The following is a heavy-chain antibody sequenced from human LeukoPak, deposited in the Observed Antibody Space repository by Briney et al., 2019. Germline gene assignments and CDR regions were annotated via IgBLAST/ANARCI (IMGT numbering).Heavy chain of an antibody. CDR2: ISSSGSTI. CDR3: ASLYSSSWYYYMDV. V-gene: IGHV3-48*03. J-gene: IGHJ6*03. D-gene: IGHD6-13*01. Sequence: PGGSLRLSCAASGFTFSSYEMNWVRQAPGKGLEWVSYISSSGSTIYYADSVKGRFTISRDNDKNSLYLQMNGLRAEDTAVYYCASLYSSSWYYYMDVWGKGTTVTISS. CDR1: GFTFSSYE.